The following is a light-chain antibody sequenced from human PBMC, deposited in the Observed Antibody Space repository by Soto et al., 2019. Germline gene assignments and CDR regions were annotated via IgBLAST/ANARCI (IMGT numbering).Light chain of an antibody. Sequence: EIVLTQSPGTLSLSSGERATLSCRASQSVRSNYLAWYQQKPGQAPRLLIYGASSRATGIPDRFGGSGSGTDFTLTISRLEPEDFAVYYCPQYASSPLTFGGGTKVEIK. J-gene: IGKJ4*01. CDR2: GAS. CDR1: QSVRSNY. V-gene: IGKV3-20*01. CDR3: PQYASSPLT.